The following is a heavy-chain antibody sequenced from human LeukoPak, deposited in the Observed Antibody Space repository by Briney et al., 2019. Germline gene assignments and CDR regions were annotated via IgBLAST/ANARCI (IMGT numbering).Heavy chain of an antibody. J-gene: IGHJ4*02. D-gene: IGHD6-13*01. CDR2: IYSGGTT. Sequence: GGSLRLSCAASGFTVSSNYMSWVRQAPGKGLEWVSVIYSGGTTNYADSVKSRFTISRDNSKNTLFLHMNSLRAEDTAVYYCARGGYSSSWYHFDYWGRGTLVTVSS. CDR1: GFTVSSNY. CDR3: ARGGYSSSWYHFDY. V-gene: IGHV3-53*01.